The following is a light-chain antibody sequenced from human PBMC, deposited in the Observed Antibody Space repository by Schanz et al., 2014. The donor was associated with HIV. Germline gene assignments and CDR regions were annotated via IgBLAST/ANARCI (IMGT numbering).Light chain of an antibody. J-gene: IGKJ1*01. CDR1: QSVSNN. CDR2: SAS. Sequence: ETVMTQSPATLSVSPGERATLSCTASQSVSNNLAWYQQKLGQAPRLLIYSASTRVTGIPARFSGSGSGTDFTLTISRLEPEDFAVYYCQQYGSSPLWTFGQGTKVEIK. CDR3: QQYGSSPLWT. V-gene: IGKV3-15*01.